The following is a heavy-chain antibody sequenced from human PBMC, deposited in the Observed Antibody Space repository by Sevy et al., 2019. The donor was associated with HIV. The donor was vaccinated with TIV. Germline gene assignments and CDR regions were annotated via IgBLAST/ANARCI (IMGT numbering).Heavy chain of an antibody. D-gene: IGHD6-13*01. V-gene: IGHV4-59*08. CDR1: GGSISSYY. J-gene: IGHJ5*02. CDR2: IYYSGST. Sequence: SETLSLTCTVSGGSISSYYWSWIRQPPGKGLEWIGYIYYSGSTNYNPSLKSRVTISVDTSKNQFSLKLSSVTAADTAVYYCARHPKAAKVPWVFWSDPWGQGTLVTVSS. CDR3: ARHPKAAKVPWVFWSDP.